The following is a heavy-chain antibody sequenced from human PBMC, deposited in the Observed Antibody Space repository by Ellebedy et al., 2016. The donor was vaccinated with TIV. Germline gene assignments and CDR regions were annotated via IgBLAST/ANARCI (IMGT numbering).Heavy chain of an antibody. CDR2: IYYSGST. D-gene: IGHD3-22*01. J-gene: IGHJ3*02. V-gene: IGHV4-59*01. CDR1: GGSTSSYY. CDR3: ATSYDSSGYYDDDAFDI. Sequence: MPSETLSLTCTISGGSTSSYYWSWIRQPPGKGLEWIGYIYYSGSTKYNPSLKSRVTMSVDTSKKQFSLNLSSVTAADTAVYYCATSYDSSGYYDDDAFDIWGQGTMVTVSS.